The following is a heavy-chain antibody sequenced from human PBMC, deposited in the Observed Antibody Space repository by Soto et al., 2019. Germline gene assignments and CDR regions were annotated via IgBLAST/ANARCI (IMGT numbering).Heavy chain of an antibody. CDR1: GYIFTNYA. D-gene: IGHD3-10*01. V-gene: IGHV1-3*01. Sequence: QVHLVQSGAEVKKPGASANVSCKASGYIFTNYAIHWVRQAPGQRLEWMGRINAGDGNTRYSQNFQDRVTITRDTSASTAYMQLSSLTSEDSTLYFCARGSVSFDSWGQGTLVTVSS. CDR3: ARGSVSFDS. J-gene: IGHJ4*02. CDR2: INAGDGNT.